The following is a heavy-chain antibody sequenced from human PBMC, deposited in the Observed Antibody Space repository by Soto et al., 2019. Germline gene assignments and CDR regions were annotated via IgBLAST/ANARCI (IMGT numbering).Heavy chain of an antibody. CDR2: IYYSGST. Sequence: SETLSLTCTVSGGSISSYYWSWIRQPPGKGLEWIGYIYYSGSTNYNPSLKSRVTISVDTSKNQFSLKLSSVTAADTAVYYCARDSMVTIFGANYYYYYMDVWGKGTTVTVSS. V-gene: IGHV4-59*01. CDR1: GGSISSYY. J-gene: IGHJ6*03. D-gene: IGHD3-3*01. CDR3: ARDSMVTIFGANYYYYYMDV.